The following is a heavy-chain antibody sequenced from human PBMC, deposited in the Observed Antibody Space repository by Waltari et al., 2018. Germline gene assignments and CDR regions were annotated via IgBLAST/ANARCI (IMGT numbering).Heavy chain of an antibody. CDR1: GGSISSYY. CDR2: IYYSGST. J-gene: IGHJ5*02. V-gene: IGHV4-59*01. D-gene: IGHD3-22*01. Sequence: QVQLQESGPGLVKPSETLSLTCTVSGGSISSYYWSWIRQPPGKGLEWIGYIYYSGSTNYNPAPKCRVTISVDTSKNQFSLKLSSVTTADTAVYYCARRLSSGYGGWWFDPWGQGTLVTVSS. CDR3: ARRLSSGYGGWWFDP.